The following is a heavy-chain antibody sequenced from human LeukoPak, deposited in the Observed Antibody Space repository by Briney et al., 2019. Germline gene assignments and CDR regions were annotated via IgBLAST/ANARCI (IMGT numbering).Heavy chain of an antibody. Sequence: SETLSLTCTVSGGSINSCGYYWNWIRQPAGKGLECIGRIYTSGTTNFNSFLEGPITMPIDTSNNQFFLNLNPVAAAEPACYYCARSDEGVHYFDCWGEGTLVTDSS. J-gene: IGHJ4*02. CDR1: GGSINSCGYY. CDR2: IYTSGTT. V-gene: IGHV4-61*02. D-gene: IGHD2-8*01. CDR3: ARSDEGVHYFDC.